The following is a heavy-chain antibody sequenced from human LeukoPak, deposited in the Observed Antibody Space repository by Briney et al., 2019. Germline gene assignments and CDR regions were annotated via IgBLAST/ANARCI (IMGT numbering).Heavy chain of an antibody. Sequence: GGSLRLSCAASGFTFSSYSMNWVRQAPGKGLEWVSYISSSDSTIYYADSVKGRFTISRDNAKNSLYLQMNSLRAEDTAVYYCARDRIAARFPYYFDYWGQGTLVTVSS. CDR2: ISSSDSTI. CDR1: GFTFSSYS. V-gene: IGHV3-48*01. J-gene: IGHJ4*02. D-gene: IGHD6-13*01. CDR3: ARDRIAARFPYYFDY.